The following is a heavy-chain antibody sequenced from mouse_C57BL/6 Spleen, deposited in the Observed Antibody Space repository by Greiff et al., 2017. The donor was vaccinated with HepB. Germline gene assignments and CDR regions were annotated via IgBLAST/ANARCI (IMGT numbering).Heavy chain of an antibody. CDR3: TRDRKYGSSYVEDYAMDY. J-gene: IGHJ4*01. D-gene: IGHD1-1*01. Sequence: EVQLQESGTVLARPGASVKMSCKTSGYTFTSYWMHWVKQRPGQGLEWIGAIYPGNSDTSYNQKFKGKAKLTAVTSASTAYMELSSLTNEDSAVYYCTRDRKYGSSYVEDYAMDYWGQGTSVTVSS. CDR2: IYPGNSDT. CDR1: GYTFTSYW. V-gene: IGHV1-5*01.